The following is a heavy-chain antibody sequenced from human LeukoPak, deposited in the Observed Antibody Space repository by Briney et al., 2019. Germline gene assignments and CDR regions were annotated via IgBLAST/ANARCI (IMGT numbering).Heavy chain of an antibody. CDR3: ARAAVAVHYYYYMDV. D-gene: IGHD6-19*01. CDR1: GYSSTNYG. Sequence: ASVKVSCKASGYSSTNYGISWVRQAPGQGLEWMGWIHIYRGNTNYAQKFQGRVTITRNTSISTAYMELSSLRSEDTAVYYCARAAVAVHYYYYMDVWGKGTTVTVSS. CDR2: IHIYRGNT. V-gene: IGHV1-8*03. J-gene: IGHJ6*03.